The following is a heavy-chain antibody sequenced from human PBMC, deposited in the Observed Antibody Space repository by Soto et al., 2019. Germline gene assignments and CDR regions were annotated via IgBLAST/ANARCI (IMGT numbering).Heavy chain of an antibody. Sequence: GGSLRLSCAASGFTFSSHAMTWVRQAPGKGLEWVSTITGSGESTFYADSVKGRFTISRDNSKNTMYVQMNSLSAEDTAVYYCAKRLAGYYFDYWGQGTLVTVAS. CDR3: AKRLAGYYFDY. D-gene: IGHD3-16*01. CDR1: GFTFSSHA. J-gene: IGHJ4*02. V-gene: IGHV3-23*01. CDR2: ITGSGEST.